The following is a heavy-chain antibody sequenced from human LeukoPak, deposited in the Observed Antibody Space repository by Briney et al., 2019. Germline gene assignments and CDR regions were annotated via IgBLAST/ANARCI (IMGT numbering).Heavy chain of an antibody. CDR3: ARPDGVTGTTSAFDI. CDR1: GGSISSYY. J-gene: IGHJ3*02. CDR2: IYYSGST. D-gene: IGHD1-20*01. V-gene: IGHV4-59*12. Sequence: SETLSLTCTVSGGSISSYYWSWIRQPPGKGLEWIGYIYYSGSTNYNPSLKSRVTISVDTSKNQFSLKLSSVTAADTAVYYCARPDGVTGTTSAFDIWGQGTMVTVTS.